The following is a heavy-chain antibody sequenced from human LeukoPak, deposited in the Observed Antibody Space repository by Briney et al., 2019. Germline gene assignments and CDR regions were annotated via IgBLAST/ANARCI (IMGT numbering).Heavy chain of an antibody. CDR3: AKDQGLVGAHPFDY. Sequence: GRSLRLSCAASGFTFRTYGMNWVRQAPGKGLEWVAVISYDGSLEFYADSVRGRFTISRDNSKNTLYLQMNSLRAEDTAVYYCAKDQGLVGAHPFDYWGQGTLVTVSS. V-gene: IGHV3-30*18. J-gene: IGHJ4*02. CDR2: ISYDGSLE. CDR1: GFTFRTYG. D-gene: IGHD1-26*01.